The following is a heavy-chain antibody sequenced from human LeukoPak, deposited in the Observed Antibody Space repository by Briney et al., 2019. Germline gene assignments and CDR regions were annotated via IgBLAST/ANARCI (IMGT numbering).Heavy chain of an antibody. J-gene: IGHJ4*02. D-gene: IGHD6-25*01. V-gene: IGHV4-39*01. CDR3: VRHRQRLLFPDY. CDR1: GDSISINYN. Sequence: EPSETLSLTCTVSGDSISINYNWGWIRQPPGKGLEWIGSIFYSGATYYSPSLKSRVTISVDTSKNQFSLKLSSMTAADTAVYYCVRHRQRLLFPDYWGQGTLVTVSS. CDR2: IFYSGAT.